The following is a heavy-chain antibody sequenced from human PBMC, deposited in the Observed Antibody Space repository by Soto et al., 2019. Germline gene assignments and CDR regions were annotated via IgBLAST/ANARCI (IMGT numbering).Heavy chain of an antibody. V-gene: IGHV1-18*01. Sequence: ASVKVSFKASGYTFTSYGISWVRQAPGQGLEWMGWISAYNGNTNYAQKLQGRVTMTTDTSTSTAYMELRSLRSDDTAVYYCAREYYDFWSGLIPTDAFDIWGQGTMVTVSS. D-gene: IGHD3-3*01. CDR3: AREYYDFWSGLIPTDAFDI. J-gene: IGHJ3*02. CDR2: ISAYNGNT. CDR1: GYTFTSYG.